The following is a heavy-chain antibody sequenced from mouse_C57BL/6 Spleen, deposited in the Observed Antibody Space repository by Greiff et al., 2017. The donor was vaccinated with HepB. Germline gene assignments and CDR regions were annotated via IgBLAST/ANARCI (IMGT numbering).Heavy chain of an antibody. CDR3: ARSYYDYDGAY. D-gene: IGHD2-4*01. V-gene: IGHV1-80*01. CDR2: IYPGDGDT. CDR1: GYAFSSYW. J-gene: IGHJ3*01. Sequence: VQLVESGAELVKPGASVKISCKASGYAFSSYWMNWVKQRPGKGLEWIGQIYPGDGDTNYNGKFKGKATLTADKSSSTAYMQLSSLTSEDSAVYFCARSYYDYDGAYWGQGTLVTVSA.